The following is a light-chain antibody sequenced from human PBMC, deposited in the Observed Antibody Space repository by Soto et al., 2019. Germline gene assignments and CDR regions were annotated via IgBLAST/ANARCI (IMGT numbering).Light chain of an antibody. CDR3: QQRSNWPIT. CDR1: QSVSSY. V-gene: IGKV3-11*01. Sequence: EIVLTQSPASLSLSPGDRATLSCRASQSVSSYLAWYQQKPGQAPRLLIYDASNRATGIPARFRGGGSGTDFTLTISSLEPEDFAVYYCQQRSNWPITFGQGTRLEIK. J-gene: IGKJ5*01. CDR2: DAS.